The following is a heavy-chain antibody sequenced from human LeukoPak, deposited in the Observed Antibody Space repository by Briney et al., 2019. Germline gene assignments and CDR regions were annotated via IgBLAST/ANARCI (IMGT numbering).Heavy chain of an antibody. J-gene: IGHJ4*02. CDR2: IYSGGST. Sequence: GGSLRLSCAASGFTVSSNYMSWVRQAPGKGLKWVSVIYSGGSTYYADSVKGRFTISRDNSKNTLYLQMNSLRAEDTAVYYCAREGGSCYFDYWGQGTLVTVSS. CDR3: AREGGSCYFDY. CDR1: GFTVSSNY. V-gene: IGHV3-66*02. D-gene: IGHD2-15*01.